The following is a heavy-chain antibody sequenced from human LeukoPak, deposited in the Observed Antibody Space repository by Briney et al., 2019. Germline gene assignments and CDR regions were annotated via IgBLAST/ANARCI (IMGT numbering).Heavy chain of an antibody. D-gene: IGHD2-15*01. CDR1: GGTFSSYT. V-gene: IGHV1-69*04. CDR2: IIPILGIA. Sequence: GASVKVSCKASGGTFSSYTISCVRQAPGQGVGWMGRIIPILGIANYAQTFQGRVTITADKSTSTAYMELSSLRSEDAAVYYCARDRGYCSGGSCYTVDWGQGTLVTVSS. CDR3: ARDRGYCSGGSCYTVD. J-gene: IGHJ4*02.